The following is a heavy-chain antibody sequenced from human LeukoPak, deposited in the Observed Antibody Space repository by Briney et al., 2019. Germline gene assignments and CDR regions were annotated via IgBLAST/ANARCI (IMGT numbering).Heavy chain of an antibody. CDR1: GGSFSGYY. CDR2: IYTSGST. J-gene: IGHJ5*02. D-gene: IGHD2-2*02. CDR3: ARDQYCSSTSCHNNWFDP. Sequence: SETLSLTCAVYGGSFSGYYWSWIRQPAGKGLEWIGRIYTSGSTNYNPSLKSRVTISVDTSKNQFSLKLSSVTAADTAVYYCARDQYCSSTSCHNNWFDPWGQGTLVTVSS. V-gene: IGHV4-4*07.